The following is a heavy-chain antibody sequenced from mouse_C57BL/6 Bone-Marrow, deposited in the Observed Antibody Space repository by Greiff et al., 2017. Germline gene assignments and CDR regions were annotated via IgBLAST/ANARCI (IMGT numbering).Heavy chain of an antibody. J-gene: IGHJ3*01. D-gene: IGHD2-3*01. CDR1: GFSLTSYG. Sequence: VQLQQSGPGLVQPSQSLSITCTVSGFSLTSYGVHWVRQSPGKGLEWLGVIWSGGSTDYNAAFISRRSISKDNSKSHVFFKMNSMQADDTAIYYCARPMTLSYWGQGTLVTVSA. CDR2: IWSGGST. CDR3: ARPMTLSY. V-gene: IGHV2-2*01.